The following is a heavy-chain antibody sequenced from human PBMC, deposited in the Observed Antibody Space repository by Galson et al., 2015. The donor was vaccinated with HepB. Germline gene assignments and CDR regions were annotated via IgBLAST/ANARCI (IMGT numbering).Heavy chain of an antibody. J-gene: IGHJ5*02. CDR2: ISGYNANT. Sequence: SVKVSCKASGYKFSDYGINWVRQAPGQGLEWMGWISGYNANTHYAQNFQGRVTMTTDTSTSTVYMEVKNLRSDDTAVYYCARDYVMSTRKWFDPWGQGTLVTVSS. D-gene: IGHD2-2*01. V-gene: IGHV1-18*01. CDR1: GYKFSDYG. CDR3: ARDYVMSTRKWFDP.